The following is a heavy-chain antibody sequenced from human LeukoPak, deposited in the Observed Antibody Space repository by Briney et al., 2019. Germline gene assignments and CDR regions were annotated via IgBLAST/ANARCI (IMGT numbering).Heavy chain of an antibody. CDR1: GFTFSNAW. CDR3: TTETHIVVVLPNWFDP. V-gene: IGHV3-15*01. Sequence: PGGSLRLSCAASGFTFSNAWMSWVRQAPGTGLEWVGRIKSKTDGGTTDYAAPVKGRFTISRDDSKNTLYLQMNSLKTEDTAVYYCTTETHIVVVLPNWFDPWGQGTLVTVSS. J-gene: IGHJ5*02. D-gene: IGHD2-2*01. CDR2: IKSKTDGGTT.